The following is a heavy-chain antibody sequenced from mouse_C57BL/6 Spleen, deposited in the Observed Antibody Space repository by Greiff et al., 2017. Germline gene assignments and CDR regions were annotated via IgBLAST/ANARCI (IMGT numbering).Heavy chain of an antibody. CDR1: GFTFSSYG. J-gene: IGHJ1*03. Sequence: DVMLVESGGDLVKPGGSLKLSCAASGFTFSSYGMSWVRQTPDKRLEWVATISSGGSYTYYPDSVKGRFTISRDNAKNTLYLQMNSLKSEDTAMYYCARHNYYGSSYGYFDVWGTGTTVTVSS. CDR3: ARHNYYGSSYGYFDV. V-gene: IGHV5-6*02. CDR2: ISSGGSYT. D-gene: IGHD1-1*01.